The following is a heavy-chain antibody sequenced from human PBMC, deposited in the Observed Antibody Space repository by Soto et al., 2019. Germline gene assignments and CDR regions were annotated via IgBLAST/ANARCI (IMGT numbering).Heavy chain of an antibody. D-gene: IGHD6-19*01. V-gene: IGHV4-34*01. CDR1: GGSFSGYY. J-gene: IGHJ4*02. CDR2: INHSGST. Sequence: SETLSLTCAVYGGSFSGYYWSWIRQPPGKGLEWIGEINHSGSTNYNPSLKSRVTISVDTSKNQFSLKLSSVTAADTAVYYCARGTGWYPSFFYYWGQGTLVTVSS. CDR3: ARGTGWYPSFFYY.